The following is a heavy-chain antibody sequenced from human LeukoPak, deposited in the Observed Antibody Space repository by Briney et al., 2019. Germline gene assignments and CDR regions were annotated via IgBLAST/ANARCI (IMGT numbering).Heavy chain of an antibody. D-gene: IGHD3-10*01. CDR2: IYYSGST. V-gene: IGHV4-30-4*07. J-gene: IGHJ5*02. CDR3: AREVPGSTNNWLAP. Sequence: SETLSLTCAVSGDSISSGSYSCSWIRQPPGKGLECIGHIYYSGSTYYNPPLKSLLNMSVDRSKNQLSLKLNSLTAADTAIYYCAREVPGSTNNWLAPWGQGTLVTVSS. CDR1: GDSISSGSYS.